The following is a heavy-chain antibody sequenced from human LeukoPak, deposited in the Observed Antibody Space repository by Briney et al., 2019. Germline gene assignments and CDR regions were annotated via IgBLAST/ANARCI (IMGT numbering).Heavy chain of an antibody. CDR3: ARARLHYYMDV. D-gene: IGHD5-12*01. J-gene: IGHJ6*03. Sequence: GGSLRLSCAASGFTVSSNYMSWVRQAPGKGLEWVSVIYSGGSTYYADSVKGRFTISRDNSKNTLYLQMNSLRAEDTAVYYCARARLHYYMDVWGKGTTVTVSS. CDR2: IYSGGST. V-gene: IGHV3-66*02. CDR1: GFTVSSNY.